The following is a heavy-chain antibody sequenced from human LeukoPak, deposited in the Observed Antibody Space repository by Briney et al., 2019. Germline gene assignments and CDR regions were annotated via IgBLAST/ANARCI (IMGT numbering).Heavy chain of an antibody. CDR3: VRVYSAYDFLGEDY. V-gene: IGHV4-34*01. CDR2: INHSGST. CDR1: GGSFSGYS. Sequence: MASETLSLTCAVDGGSFSGYSRSWIRQPPGKGLESIGEINHSGSTNYNPSLKSRVTISVDTSKNQFSLKLSSVTAADTAVYYCVRVYSAYDFLGEDYWGQGTLVTVPS. D-gene: IGHD5-12*01. J-gene: IGHJ4*02.